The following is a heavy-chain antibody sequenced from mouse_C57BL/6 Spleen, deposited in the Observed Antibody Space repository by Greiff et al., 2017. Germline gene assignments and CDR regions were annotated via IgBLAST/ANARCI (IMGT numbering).Heavy chain of an antibody. CDR1: GYSFTDYN. CDR3: SRGPIYYDYDGVAY. CDR2: INPNYGTT. Sequence: EVKVVESGPELVQPGASVKISCKASGYSFTDYNMNWVKQSNGKSLEWIGVINPNYGTTSYNQKFKGKATLTVDQSSSTAYMQLNSLTSEDSAVYYCSRGPIYYDYDGVAYWGQGTLVTVSA. J-gene: IGHJ3*01. D-gene: IGHD2-4*01. V-gene: IGHV1-39*01.